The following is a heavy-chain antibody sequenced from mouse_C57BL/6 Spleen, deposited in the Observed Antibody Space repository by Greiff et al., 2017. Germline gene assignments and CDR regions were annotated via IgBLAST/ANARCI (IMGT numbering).Heavy chain of an antibody. V-gene: IGHV2-5*01. D-gene: IGHD1-3*01. CDR3: AKNDGGIKGYFDY. J-gene: IGHJ2*01. CDR2: IWRGGST. CDR1: GFSLTSYG. Sequence: VQLQQSGPGLVQPSQSLSITCTVSGFSLTSYGVHWVRQSPGKGLEWLGVIWRGGSTDYNAAFMSRLSITKDNSKSQVFFKMNSLQADDTAIYYCAKNDGGIKGYFDYWGQGTTLTVSS.